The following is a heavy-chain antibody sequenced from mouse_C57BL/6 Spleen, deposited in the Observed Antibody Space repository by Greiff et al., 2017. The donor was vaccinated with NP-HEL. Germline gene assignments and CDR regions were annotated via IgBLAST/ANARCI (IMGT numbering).Heavy chain of an antibody. CDR2: IYPRSGNT. D-gene: IGHD2-4*01. J-gene: IGHJ3*01. V-gene: IGHV1-81*01. Sequence: QVHVKQSGAELARPGASVKLSCKASGYTFTSYGISWVKQRTGQGLEWIGEIYPRSGNTYYNEKFKGKATLTADKSSSTAYMELRSLTSEDSAVYFCARWDDYDRFAYWGQGTLVTVSA. CDR1: GYTFTSYG. CDR3: ARWDDYDRFAY.